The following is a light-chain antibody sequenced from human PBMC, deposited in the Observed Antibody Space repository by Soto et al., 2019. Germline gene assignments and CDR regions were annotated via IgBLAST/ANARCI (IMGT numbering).Light chain of an antibody. J-gene: IGKJ3*01. Sequence: VVLTQSPATLSLSPGERATLSCRASRHVYINALAWYQQKPGRPPTLLIFGASTRATDIPDRFSGTGSGTDFSLTINGVEPEDFAVYYCQQSGDSPFTFGPGTRVEI. CDR2: GAS. V-gene: IGKV3-20*01. CDR1: RHVYINA. CDR3: QQSGDSPFT.